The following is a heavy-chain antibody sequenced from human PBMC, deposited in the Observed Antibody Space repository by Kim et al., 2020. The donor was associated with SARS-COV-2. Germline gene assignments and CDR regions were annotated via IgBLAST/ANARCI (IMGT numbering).Heavy chain of an antibody. V-gene: IGHV3-73*01. Sequence: VKGRFTISRDDSKNTAYLQMNSLKTEDTAVYYCTRHMGGYCSGGSCFGDIWGQGTMVTVSS. CDR3: TRHMGGYCSGGSCFGDI. J-gene: IGHJ3*02. D-gene: IGHD2-15*01.